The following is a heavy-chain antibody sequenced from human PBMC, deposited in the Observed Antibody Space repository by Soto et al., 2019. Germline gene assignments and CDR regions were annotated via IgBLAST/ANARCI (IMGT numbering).Heavy chain of an antibody. J-gene: IGHJ4*02. D-gene: IGHD3-16*02. CDR1: GYTFTGYY. CDR2: INPNSGGT. V-gene: IGHV1-2*02. Sequence: QVQLVQSGAEVKKPGASVKVSCKASGYTFTGYYMHWVRQAPGQGLEWMGRINPNSGGTNYARKFQGRGAMTRDTSISTAYIELSRVRSDDTSVYYCAISDPDSWGQGTLVTVSS. CDR3: AISDPDS.